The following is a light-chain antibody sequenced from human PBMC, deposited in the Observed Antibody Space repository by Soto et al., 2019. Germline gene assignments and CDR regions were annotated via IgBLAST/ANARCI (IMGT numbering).Light chain of an antibody. CDR3: QQYNSYST. CDR1: QSISSR. J-gene: IGKJ4*01. Sequence: DIQMTQSPSTLSASVGDRVTITCRASQSISSRLAWYQQKPGKAPKLPIYDASSLESGVPSRFSGSGSGTEFALPISSLQPDDFVTYYCQQYNSYSTFGGGTKVAIK. CDR2: DAS. V-gene: IGKV1-5*01.